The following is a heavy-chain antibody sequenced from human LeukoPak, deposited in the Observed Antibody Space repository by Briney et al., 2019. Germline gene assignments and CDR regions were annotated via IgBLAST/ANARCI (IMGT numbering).Heavy chain of an antibody. CDR1: GFTFSSYA. J-gene: IGHJ4*02. D-gene: IGHD5-24*01. CDR3: ARRDGYKSHFDY. V-gene: IGHV3-23*01. CDR2: ISGSGGST. Sequence: GGSLRLSCAASGFTFSSYAMSWVRQAPGKGLEWVSAISGSGGSTYYADSVKGRFTISRDNAKNSLYLQMHSLRDEDTAVYYCARRDGYKSHFDYWGQGTLVTVSS.